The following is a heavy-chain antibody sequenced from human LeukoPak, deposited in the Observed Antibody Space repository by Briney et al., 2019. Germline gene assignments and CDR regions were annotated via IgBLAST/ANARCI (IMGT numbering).Heavy chain of an antibody. CDR2: LYSAGGT. D-gene: IGHD1-1*01. CDR3: ARDRALAQFDY. CDR1: GFTFSRYW. Sequence: PGGSLRLSCEASGFTFSRYWMHWDRQAPGKGLEWVSVLYSAGGTYYADFVKGRFIISRDNSRNTLYLQMNSLTVEDTAVYFCARDRALAQFDYWGQGTLVTVSS. V-gene: IGHV3-53*01. J-gene: IGHJ4*02.